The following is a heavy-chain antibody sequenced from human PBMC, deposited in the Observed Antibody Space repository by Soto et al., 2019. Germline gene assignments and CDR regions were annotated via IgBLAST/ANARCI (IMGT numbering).Heavy chain of an antibody. CDR2: IKEDGSHK. J-gene: IGHJ4*02. CDR1: GFTFSSHW. V-gene: IGHV3-7*01. Sequence: GGSLRLSCAASGFTFSSHWMTWVRQAPGKGLEWVANIKEDGSHKNYVDSVKGRFTISRDNAKNSLYLEMNSLRAEDTAVYYCATEITIPGGLWGQGALVTVSS. CDR3: ATEITIPGGL. D-gene: IGHD2-8*02.